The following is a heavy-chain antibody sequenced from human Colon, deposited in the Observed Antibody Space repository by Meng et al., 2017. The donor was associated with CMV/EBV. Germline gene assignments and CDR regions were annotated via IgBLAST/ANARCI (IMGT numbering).Heavy chain of an antibody. Sequence: GSLRLSCSVSGYFISTDYYWGCVRQPPGKGLEWIGSIHHTERTYYNPSLKSRATISVDTSKNQFSLSLNSVTAADTAVYYCTRVSYSKSSYYYYGMDVWGQGTTVTVSS. CDR2: IHHTERT. V-gene: IGHV4-38-2*02. CDR1: GYFISTDYY. J-gene: IGHJ6*02. D-gene: IGHD1-26*01. CDR3: TRVSYSKSSYYYYGMDV.